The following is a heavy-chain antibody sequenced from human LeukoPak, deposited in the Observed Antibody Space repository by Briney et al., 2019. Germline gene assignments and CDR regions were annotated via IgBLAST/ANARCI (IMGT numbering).Heavy chain of an antibody. CDR2: INHSGST. Sequence: SETLSLTCAVYGGSFSGYYWSWFRQPPGKGLEWIGEINHSGSTNYNPSLKSRVTISIDTSKNQFSLKLSSVTAADTAVYYCAREGEYCSSTSCYNPWGQGTLLTVSS. J-gene: IGHJ5*02. CDR1: GGSFSGYY. V-gene: IGHV4-34*01. D-gene: IGHD2-2*02. CDR3: AREGEYCSSTSCYNP.